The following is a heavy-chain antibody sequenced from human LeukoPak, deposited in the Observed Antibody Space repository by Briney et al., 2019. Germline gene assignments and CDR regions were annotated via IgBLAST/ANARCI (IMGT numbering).Heavy chain of an antibody. D-gene: IGHD3-9*01. CDR1: GFTVSNNY. CDR2: IYSGGST. V-gene: IGHV3-53*01. J-gene: IGHJ4*02. CDR3: ARGVLRYFDWFFDY. Sequence: GGSLRLSCAASGFTVSNNYMSWVRQAPGKGLEWVSVIYSGGSTYYADSVKGRFTISRDNSKNTLYLQMNSLRAEDTAVYYCARGVLRYFDWFFDYWGQGTLVTVSS.